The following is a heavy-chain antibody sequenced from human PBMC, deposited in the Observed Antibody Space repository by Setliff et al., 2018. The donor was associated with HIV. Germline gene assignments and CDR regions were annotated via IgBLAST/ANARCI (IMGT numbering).Heavy chain of an antibody. Sequence: ASVKVSCKASGYNFINNDINWVRQATGQGLEWMGWMNPNSGNSGYAQKFQGRVTMTRSTSFSTAYMELSNLTSEDTAICYCARKHKVSLGRGIVVLWGFDPWGQGTLVTVSS. CDR1: GYNFINND. V-gene: IGHV1-8*02. J-gene: IGHJ5*02. CDR2: MNPNSGNS. CDR3: ARKHKVSLGRGIVVLWGFDP. D-gene: IGHD3-10*01.